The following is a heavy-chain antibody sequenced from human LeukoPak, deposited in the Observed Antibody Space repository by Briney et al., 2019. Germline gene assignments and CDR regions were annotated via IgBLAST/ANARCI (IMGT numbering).Heavy chain of an antibody. CDR3: ARGERTGSGSYYKSWFDP. Sequence: GASVKVSCKASGYTFTSYGISWVRQAPGQGLEWMGWISAYNGNTNYAQKLQGRVTMTTDTSTSTAYMELRSLRSDDTAVYYCARGERTGSGSYYKSWFDPWGQGTLVTVSS. CDR2: ISAYNGNT. V-gene: IGHV1-18*01. J-gene: IGHJ5*02. CDR1: GYTFTSYG. D-gene: IGHD3-10*01.